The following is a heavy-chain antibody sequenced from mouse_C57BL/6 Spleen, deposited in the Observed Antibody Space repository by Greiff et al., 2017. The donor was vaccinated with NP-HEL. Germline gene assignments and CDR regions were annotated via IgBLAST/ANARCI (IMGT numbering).Heavy chain of an antibody. CDR1: GFTFTDYY. CDR3: ASYYYGSSPWFAY. D-gene: IGHD1-1*01. J-gene: IGHJ3*01. V-gene: IGHV7-3*01. Sequence: EVKVVESGGGLVQPGGSLSLSCAASGFTFTDYYMSWVRQPPGKALEWLGFIRNKANGYTTEYSASVKGRFTISRANSQSILYLQMSALRAEDSATYYCASYYYGSSPWFAYWGQGTLVTVSA. CDR2: IRNKANGYTT.